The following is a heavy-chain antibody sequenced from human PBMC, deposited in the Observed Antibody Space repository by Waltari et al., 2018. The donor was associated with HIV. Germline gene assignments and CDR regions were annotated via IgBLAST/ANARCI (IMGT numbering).Heavy chain of an antibody. Sequence: EVQLVESGGRLVQPGRTLRLSCTGSGFPFGEYGMHWVRQRPGKGLAGVSGVSCMRVDLGYAESVKSRFTISRDNAQNSLSLIMKELRPEDAVIYYCAKDVGAADFLNGYSEYGMEVWGQGTTVAVSS. CDR1: GFPFGEYG. CDR2: VSCMRVDL. CDR3: AKDVGAADFLNGYSEYGMEV. V-gene: IGHV3-9*01. J-gene: IGHJ6*02. D-gene: IGHD5-18*01.